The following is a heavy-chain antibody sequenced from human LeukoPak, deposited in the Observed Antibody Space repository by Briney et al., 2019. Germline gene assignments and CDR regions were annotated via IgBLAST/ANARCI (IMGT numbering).Heavy chain of an antibody. CDR2: IYTSGST. Sequence: SETLSLTCTVSGGSISSYYWSWIRQPAGKRLEWIGRIYTSGSTNYNPSLKSRVTMSVDTSKNQFSLKLRSVTAADTAVYYCAREYSSGWEYYFDYWGQGTLVTVSS. CDR3: AREYSSGWEYYFDY. D-gene: IGHD6-19*01. V-gene: IGHV4-4*07. CDR1: GGSISSYY. J-gene: IGHJ4*02.